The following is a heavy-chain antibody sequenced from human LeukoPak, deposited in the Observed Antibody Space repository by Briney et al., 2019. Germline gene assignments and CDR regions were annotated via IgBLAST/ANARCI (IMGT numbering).Heavy chain of an antibody. CDR3: ARLAADYGDQKGVIDY. D-gene: IGHD4-17*01. J-gene: IGHJ4*02. CDR1: GYSFTSYW. CDR2: IYPGDSDT. V-gene: IGHV5-51*01. Sequence: GESLQISCKGSGYSFTSYWIGWVRQMPGKGLEWMGIIYPGDSDTRYSPSFQGQVTISADKSISTAYLQWSSLKASDTAMYYCARLAADYGDQKGVIDYWGQGTLVTVSS.